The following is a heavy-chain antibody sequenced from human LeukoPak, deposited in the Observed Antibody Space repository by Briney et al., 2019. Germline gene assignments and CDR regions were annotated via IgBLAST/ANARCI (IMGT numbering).Heavy chain of an antibody. CDR1: GGTFSSYA. V-gene: IGHV1-69*01. Sequence: SVKVSCKASGGTFSSYAISWVRQAPGQGLEWMGGIIPIFGTANYAQKFQGSVTITADESTSTAYMELSSLRSEDTAVYYCATRLYSGYDYSYYFDYWGQGTLVTVSS. J-gene: IGHJ4*02. CDR3: ATRLYSGYDYSYYFDY. CDR2: IIPIFGTA. D-gene: IGHD5-12*01.